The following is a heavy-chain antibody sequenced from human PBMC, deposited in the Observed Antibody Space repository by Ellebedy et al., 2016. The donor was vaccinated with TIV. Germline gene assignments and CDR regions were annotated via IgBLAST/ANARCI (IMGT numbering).Heavy chain of an antibody. CDR2: IYYSGST. CDR3: ARYPSRGYSYGYRSGGVPHGDY. D-gene: IGHD5-18*01. Sequence: MPSETLSLTCTVSGGSISSGDYYWSWIRQPPGKGLEWIGYIYYSGSTYYNPSLKSRVTISVDTSKNQFSLKLSSVTAADTAVYYCARYPSRGYSYGYRSGGVPHGDYWGQGTLVTVSS. V-gene: IGHV4-30-4*01. CDR1: GGSISSGDYY. J-gene: IGHJ4*02.